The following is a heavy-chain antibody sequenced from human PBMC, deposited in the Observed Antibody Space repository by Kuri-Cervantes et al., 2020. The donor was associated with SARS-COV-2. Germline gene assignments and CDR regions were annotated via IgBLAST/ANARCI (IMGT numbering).Heavy chain of an antibody. CDR1: GGSFSGYY. D-gene: IGHD2-8*01. V-gene: IGHV4-34*01. CDR3: ATLPYCTNGVCYTYYYYYMDV. J-gene: IGHJ6*03. CDR2: IYYSGST. Sequence: SETLSLTCAVYGGSFSGYYWSWIRQPPGKGLVWIGSIYYSGSTYYNPSLKSRVTISVDTSKNQFSLKLSSVTAADTAVYYCATLPYCTNGVCYTYYYYYMDVWGKGTTVTVSS.